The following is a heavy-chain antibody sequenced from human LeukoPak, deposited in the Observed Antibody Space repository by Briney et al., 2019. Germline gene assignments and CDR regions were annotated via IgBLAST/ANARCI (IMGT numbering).Heavy chain of an antibody. CDR3: TRVGGLRFGGDYYYYGMDV. Sequence: ASVKVSCKASGYTFNSYAISWVRQAPGQGLEWMGWISDYNANRNYAQKLQGRVTMTTDTSTTTAYMELRSLRSDDTAVYYCTRVGGLRFGGDYYYYGMDVWGQGTTVTVSS. CDR1: GYTFNSYA. V-gene: IGHV1-18*01. CDR2: ISDYNANR. D-gene: IGHD5-12*01. J-gene: IGHJ6*02.